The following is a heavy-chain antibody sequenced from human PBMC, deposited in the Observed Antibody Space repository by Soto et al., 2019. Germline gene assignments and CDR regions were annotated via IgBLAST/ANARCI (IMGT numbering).Heavy chain of an antibody. D-gene: IGHD3-10*01. V-gene: IGHV4-31*03. CDR2: IYYSGST. CDR1: GGSISSGGYY. Sequence: QVQLQESGPGLVKPSQTLSLTCTVSGGSISSGGYYWSWIRQHPGKGLEWIGYIYYSGSTYYNPTLRGRVPTAVDTSKTQFSLKLSSVTAADTAVYSGARGGSGSTPFDYWGQGTLVTVSS. J-gene: IGHJ4*02. CDR3: ARGGSGSTPFDY.